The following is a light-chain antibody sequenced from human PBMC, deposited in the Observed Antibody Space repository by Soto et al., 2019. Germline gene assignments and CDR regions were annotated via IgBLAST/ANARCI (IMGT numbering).Light chain of an antibody. V-gene: IGLV1-40*01. J-gene: IGLJ2*01. CDR2: ANS. CDR1: SSNIGAGYD. Sequence: QSVLTQPPSVSGAPGQRVTISCTGSSSNIGAGYDVYWYQQLPGTAPKLLIYANSNRPSGVPDRVSGSKSGTSASLAITGLQAEDEADYYCQSYDSSLSEVVFGGGTQLTVL. CDR3: QSYDSSLSEVV.